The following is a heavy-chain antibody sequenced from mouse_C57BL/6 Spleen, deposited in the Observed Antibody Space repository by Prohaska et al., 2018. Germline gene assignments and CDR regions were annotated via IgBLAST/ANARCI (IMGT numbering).Heavy chain of an antibody. Sequence: QLQLQQPGTELVKPGASVKLSCKASGYTFTSYWMHWVKQRPGQGLEWIGNINPSNGGTNYNEKFKSKATLTVDKSSSTAYMQLSSLTSEDAAVYYCARPLNYYYGSSMAWFAYLGQGTLVTVYA. CDR2: INPSNGGT. J-gene: IGHJ3*01. D-gene: IGHD1-1*01. CDR1: GYTFTSYW. CDR3: ARPLNYYYGSSMAWFAY. V-gene: IGHV1-53*01.